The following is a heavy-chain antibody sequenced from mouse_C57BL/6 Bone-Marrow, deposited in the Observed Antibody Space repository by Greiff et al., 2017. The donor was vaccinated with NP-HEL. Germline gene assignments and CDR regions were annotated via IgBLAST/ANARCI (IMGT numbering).Heavy chain of an antibody. CDR1: GYTFTSYW. CDR3: ARIYYDYAGFSY. D-gene: IGHD2-4*01. Sequence: VQLQQPGAELVKPGASVKLSCKASGYTFTSYWMQWVKQRPGQGLEWIGEIDPSDSYTNYNQKFKGKATLTVDTSSGTAYMQLSSLTSEDSAVYSCARIYYDYAGFSYWGQGTLVTVSA. V-gene: IGHV1-50*01. CDR2: IDPSDSYT. J-gene: IGHJ3*01.